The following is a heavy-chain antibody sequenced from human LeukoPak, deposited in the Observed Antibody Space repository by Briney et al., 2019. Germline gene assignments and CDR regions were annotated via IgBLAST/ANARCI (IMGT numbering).Heavy chain of an antibody. J-gene: IGHJ4*02. CDR2: ISNSSSYI. CDR1: GFTFSSYS. D-gene: IGHD6-19*01. CDR3: ARDGIAVAGSDFDY. Sequence: KPGGSLRLSCAASGFTFSSYSMNWVRQAPGKGLEWVSSISNSSSYIYYADSVKGRFTISRDNAKNSLYLQMNSLRAEDTAVYYCARDGIAVAGSDFDYWGQGTLVTVSS. V-gene: IGHV3-21*01.